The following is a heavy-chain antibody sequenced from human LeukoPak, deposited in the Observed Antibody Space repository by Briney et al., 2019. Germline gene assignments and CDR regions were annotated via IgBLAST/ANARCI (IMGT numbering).Heavy chain of an antibody. CDR2: INPNSGGT. CDR3: ARDLPRYSSGWYAASDY. J-gene: IGHJ4*02. V-gene: IGHV1-2*02. D-gene: IGHD6-19*01. Sequence: GASVKVSCKASGYTFTGYYMHWVRQAPGQGLEWMGWINPNSGGTNYAQKFQGRVTMTRDTSISTAYMELSRLRSDDTAVYYCARDLPRYSSGWYAASDYWGQGTLVTVSS. CDR1: GYTFTGYY.